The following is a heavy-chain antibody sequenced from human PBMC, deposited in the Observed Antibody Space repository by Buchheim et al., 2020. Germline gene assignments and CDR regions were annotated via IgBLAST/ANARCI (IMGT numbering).Heavy chain of an antibody. CDR2: IKQDGSEK. J-gene: IGHJ2*01. V-gene: IGHV3-7*01. CDR1: GFTFSSYW. Sequence: EVQLVESGGGLVQPGGSLRLSCAASGFTFSSYWMSWVRQAPGKGLEWVANIKQDGSEKYYVDSVKGRFTISRDNAKNSLYLQMNSLRAEDTAVYYCVRVYDFWSVYWLRYFDLWGRGTL. D-gene: IGHD3-3*01. CDR3: VRVYDFWSVYWLRYFDL.